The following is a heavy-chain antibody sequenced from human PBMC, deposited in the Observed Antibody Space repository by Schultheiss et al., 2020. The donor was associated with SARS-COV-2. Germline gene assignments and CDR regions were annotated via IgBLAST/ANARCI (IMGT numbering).Heavy chain of an antibody. CDR1: GGSVYSTSFY. Sequence: SETLSLTCTVSGGSVYSTSFYWGWIRLPPGKGLEWIGNIHLRGTTNYNPSLKSRVTISIDASTNQFSLTLSSVTTADTALYYCARVVPADVLYFDHWGQGTLVTVSS. J-gene: IGHJ4*02. D-gene: IGHD2-2*01. CDR2: IHLRGTT. V-gene: IGHV4-39*07. CDR3: ARVVPADVLYFDH.